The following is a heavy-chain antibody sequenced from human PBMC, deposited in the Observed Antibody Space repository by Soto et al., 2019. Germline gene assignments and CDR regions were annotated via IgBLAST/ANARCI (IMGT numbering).Heavy chain of an antibody. D-gene: IGHD3-3*01. CDR3: AREISGGVYDFWSGLHSVRDCYYYYGMDV. V-gene: IGHV1-69*13. Sequence: VASVKVSCKASGGTFSSYAISWVRQAPGQGLEWMGGIIPIFGTANYAQKFQGRVTITADESTSTAYMELSSLRSEDTAVYYCAREISGGVYDFWSGLHSVRDCYYYYGMDVWGQGTTVTVSS. CDR1: GGTFSSYA. J-gene: IGHJ6*02. CDR2: IIPIFGTA.